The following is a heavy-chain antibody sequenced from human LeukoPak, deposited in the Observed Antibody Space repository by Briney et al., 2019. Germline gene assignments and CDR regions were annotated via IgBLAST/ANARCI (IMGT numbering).Heavy chain of an antibody. CDR2: ISSSGSTI. J-gene: IGHJ6*02. D-gene: IGHD6-25*01. Sequence: GGSLRLSCAASGFTFSSYEMNWVRQAPGNGLEWVSYISSSGSTIYYADSVKGRFTISRDNAKNSLYLQMNSLRGEDTAVYYCAKDRSSGPHYYYGMDVWGRGTTVIVSS. CDR3: AKDRSSGPHYYYGMDV. CDR1: GFTFSSYE. V-gene: IGHV3-48*03.